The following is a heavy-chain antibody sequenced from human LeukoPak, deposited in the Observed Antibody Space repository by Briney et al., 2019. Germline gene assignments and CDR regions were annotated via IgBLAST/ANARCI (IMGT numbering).Heavy chain of an antibody. CDR2: ISSSSSYI. D-gene: IGHD3-10*01. Sequence: PGGSLRLSCAASGFTFSSYSMNWVRQAPGKGLEWVSSISSSSSYIYYADSVEGRFTISRDNSKNTMNLQMNSLRDDDTAVYYCAKILRSYYYGGFEYWGQGALVIVSS. CDR1: GFTFSSYS. V-gene: IGHV3-21*04. J-gene: IGHJ4*02. CDR3: AKILRSYYYGGFEY.